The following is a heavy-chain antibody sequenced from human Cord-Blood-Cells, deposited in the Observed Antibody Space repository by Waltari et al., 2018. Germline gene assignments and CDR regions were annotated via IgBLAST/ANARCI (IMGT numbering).Heavy chain of an antibody. V-gene: IGHV3-33*01. CDR1: GFTFSSYG. CDR2: IWYDGSNK. J-gene: IGHJ4*02. Sequence: VQLVESGGGVVQPGRSLRLSCAASGFTFSSYGMHWVRQAPGKGLEWVAVIWYDGSNKYYADSVKGRFTISRDNSKNTLYLQMNSLRAEDTAVYYCARDRSILEWLFDYWGQGTLVTVSS. CDR3: ARDRSILEWLFDY. D-gene: IGHD3-3*01.